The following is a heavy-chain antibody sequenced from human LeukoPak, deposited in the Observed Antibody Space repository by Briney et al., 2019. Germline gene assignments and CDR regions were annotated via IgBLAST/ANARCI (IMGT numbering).Heavy chain of an antibody. CDR3: ARYSYGPPYYYGMDV. Sequence: GGSLRLSCAASGFTFSSYGMHWVRQAPGKGLEWVAVISYDGSNKYYADSVEGRFIISRDNSKNTLYLQMNSLRAEDTAVYYCARYSYGPPYYYGMDVWGKGTTVTVSS. V-gene: IGHV3-30*03. J-gene: IGHJ6*04. CDR1: GFTFSSYG. D-gene: IGHD5-18*01. CDR2: ISYDGSNK.